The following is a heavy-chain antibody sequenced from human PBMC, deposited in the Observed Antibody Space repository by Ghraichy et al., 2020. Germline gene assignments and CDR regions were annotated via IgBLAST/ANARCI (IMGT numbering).Heavy chain of an antibody. CDR2: IYYSGST. D-gene: IGHD5-12*01. CDR3: VRRGYGNAFDI. Sequence: GSLRLSCTVSGGSISSSSSYWGWIRQPPGKGREWIGSIYYSGSTYYNPSLKSRVTISVDTSKNQFSLKLSSVTAADTAVYYCVRRGYGNAFDIWGQGAVVTVSS. V-gene: IGHV4-39*01. CDR1: GGSISSSSSY. J-gene: IGHJ3*02.